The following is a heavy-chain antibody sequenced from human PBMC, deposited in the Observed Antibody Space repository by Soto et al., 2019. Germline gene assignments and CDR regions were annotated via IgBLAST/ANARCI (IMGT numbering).Heavy chain of an antibody. CDR2: INHSGST. CDR3: ARYGVVVPAARHRSYYYGMDV. J-gene: IGHJ6*02. D-gene: IGHD2-2*01. V-gene: IGHV4-34*01. Sequence: QVQLQQWGAGLLKPSETLSLTCAVYGGSFSGYYWSWIRQPPGKGLEWIGEINHSGSTNYNPSLKSRVTISVDTSKNQFSLKLSSVTAADTDVYYCARYGVVVPAARHRSYYYGMDVWGQGTTVTVSS. CDR1: GGSFSGYY.